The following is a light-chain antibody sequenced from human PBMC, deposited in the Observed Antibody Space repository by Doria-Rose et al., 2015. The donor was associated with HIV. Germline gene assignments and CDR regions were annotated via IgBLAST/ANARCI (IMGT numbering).Light chain of an antibody. V-gene: IGKV1-39*01. J-gene: IGKJ1*01. CDR3: QRTYSSPPWT. CDR2: AAS. Sequence: PMTQSPSSLSASIGDRVTITCRASQTVSTYLNWFQQEPGKAPKLLIYAASRLQSGVPSRFSGSGSGTDFTLTISGLQPGDFATYYCQRTYSSPPWTFGQGTKVEMK. CDR1: QTVSTY.